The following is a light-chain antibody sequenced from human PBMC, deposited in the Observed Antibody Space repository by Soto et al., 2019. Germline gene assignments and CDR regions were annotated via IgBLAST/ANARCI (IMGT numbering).Light chain of an antibody. V-gene: IGKV2-28*01. CDR1: QSLLHSNGYNY. CDR2: LGS. J-gene: IGKJ1*01. Sequence: DIVMTQSPLSLPVTPGEPASISCRSSQSLLHSNGYNYLDWYLQKPGQSPQLLIYLGSNRASGVPDRFSGSGSGTDFTLKISRVEAEDVGVYYCMKALQGPRTVGQGNKVDIK. CDR3: MKALQGPRT.